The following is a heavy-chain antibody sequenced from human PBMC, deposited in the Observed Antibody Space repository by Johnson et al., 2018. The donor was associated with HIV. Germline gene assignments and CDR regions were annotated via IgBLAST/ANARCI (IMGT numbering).Heavy chain of an antibody. J-gene: IGHJ3*02. CDR1: GFTFSTSA. D-gene: IGHD2-21*02. CDR3: ARPHIVVVTAGYAFDI. Sequence: QVQLVESGGDVVQPGRSLRLSCAASGFTFSTSAMHWVRQAPGKGLKWVAIISYDGNNKYYADSVKGRFTISRDNSKNTLYLQMNSLRAEDTAVYYCARPHIVVVTAGYAFDIWGQGTMVIVSS. V-gene: IGHV3-30-3*01. CDR2: ISYDGNNK.